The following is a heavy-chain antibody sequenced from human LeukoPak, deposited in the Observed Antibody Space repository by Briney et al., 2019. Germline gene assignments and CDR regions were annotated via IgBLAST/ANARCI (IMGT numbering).Heavy chain of an antibody. J-gene: IGHJ6*03. D-gene: IGHD3-3*01. CDR3: AKDAQYNDFWSGWTDTYYYYMDV. CDR2: MNPNSGNT. CDR1: GYTFTSYD. V-gene: IGHV1-8*01. Sequence: ASVKVSCKASGYTFTSYDINWVRQATGQGLEWMGWMNPNSGNTGYAQKFQGRVTMTRNTSISTAYMELSSLRSEDTAVYYCAKDAQYNDFWSGWTDTYYYYMDVWGKGTTVTVSS.